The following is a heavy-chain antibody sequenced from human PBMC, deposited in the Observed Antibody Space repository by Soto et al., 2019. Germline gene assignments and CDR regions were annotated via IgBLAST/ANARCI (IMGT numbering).Heavy chain of an antibody. CDR2: IVDSGGRA. CDR1: GSTFSSCA. D-gene: IGHD2-2*01. CDR3: APVPAASSYYNTDV. Sequence: GGSLRLSCAASGSTFSSCAMSWVRQAPGKGLEWVSGIVDSGGRAFYADSVQGRFTISRDNYKNTRYLEMNNRRAEDTAIYYCAPVPAASSYYNTDVWGQGTTVTVSS. V-gene: IGHV3-23*01. J-gene: IGHJ6*02.